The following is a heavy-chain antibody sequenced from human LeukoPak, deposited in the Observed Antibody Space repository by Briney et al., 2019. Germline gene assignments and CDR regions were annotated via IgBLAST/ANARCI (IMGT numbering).Heavy chain of an antibody. CDR1: GGSISSSSYY. J-gene: IGHJ5*02. D-gene: IGHD4/OR15-4a*01. CDR2: IYYDGDT. V-gene: IGHV4-39*07. CDR3: ARLDLAVSLTKRFDP. Sequence: PSETLSLTCTVSGGSISSSSYYWGWIRQPPGKGLEWIGNIYYDGDTYYNPSLKSRVTISIDTSKKHFSLRLSSVTAADTAVYYCARLDLAVSLTKRFDPWGQGTLVTVSS.